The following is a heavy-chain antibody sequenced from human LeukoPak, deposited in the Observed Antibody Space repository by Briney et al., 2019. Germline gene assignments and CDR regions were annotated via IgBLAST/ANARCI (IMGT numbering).Heavy chain of an antibody. CDR1: GYTFTSHY. CDR2: INPSGGST. J-gene: IGHJ6*02. CDR3: ARGGNMIAAAGRAAYYSMDV. V-gene: IGHV1-46*01. D-gene: IGHD6-13*01. Sequence: ASVKVSCKTSGYTFTSHYMHWVRQAPGQGLEWMGLINPSGGSTSYAQKFQGRVTMTRDTSTSTVYMELSSLRSEDTAVYYCARGGNMIAAAGRAAYYSMDVWGQGTTVTVSS.